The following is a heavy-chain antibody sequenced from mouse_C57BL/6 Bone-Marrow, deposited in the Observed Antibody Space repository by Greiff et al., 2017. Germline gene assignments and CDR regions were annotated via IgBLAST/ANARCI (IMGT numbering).Heavy chain of an antibody. D-gene: IGHD2-4*01. CDR2: IWRGGST. CDR3: ARKRDDFMDY. Sequence: VKLMESGPGLVQPSQSLSITCTVSGFSLTSYGVHWARQSPGKGLEWLGVIWRGGSTDYNAAFISRLSISKDNSKSQVFFKMNSLQADDTAIYYCARKRDDFMDYWGQGTSVTVAS. V-gene: IGHV2-2*01. CDR1: GFSLTSYG. J-gene: IGHJ4*01.